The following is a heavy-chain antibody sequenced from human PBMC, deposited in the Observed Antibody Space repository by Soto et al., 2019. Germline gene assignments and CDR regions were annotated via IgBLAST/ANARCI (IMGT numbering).Heavy chain of an antibody. CDR2: INHSGST. Sequence: SETLSLTCAVYGGSCGGYYWSWVRQPPGKGLEWIGEINHSGSTNYNPSLKSRVTISVDTSKNQFSLKLSSVTAADTAVYYCARERITMVRGVTRDAFDIWGQGTMVS. CDR1: GGSCGGYY. D-gene: IGHD3-10*01. V-gene: IGHV4-34*01. J-gene: IGHJ3*02. CDR3: ARERITMVRGVTRDAFDI.